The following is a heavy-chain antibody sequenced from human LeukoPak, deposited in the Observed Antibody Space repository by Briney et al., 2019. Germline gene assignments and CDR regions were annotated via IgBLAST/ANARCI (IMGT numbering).Heavy chain of an antibody. J-gene: IGHJ6*03. CDR1: GFTFDDYA. D-gene: IGHD3-3*01. V-gene: IGHV3-9*01. Sequence: GGSLRPSCAASGFTFDDYAMHWVRQAPGKGLEWVSGISWNSGSIGYAGSVKGRFTISRDNAKNSLYLQMNSLRAEDTALYYCAKDIFGGDYYYYYMDVWGKGTTVTVSS. CDR3: AKDIFGGDYYYYYMDV. CDR2: ISWNSGSI.